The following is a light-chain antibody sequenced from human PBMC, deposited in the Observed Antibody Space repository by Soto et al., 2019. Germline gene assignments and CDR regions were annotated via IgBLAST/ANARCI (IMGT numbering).Light chain of an antibody. CDR1: SSNIGSNY. V-gene: IGLV1-47*01. CDR3: ATWDDSLSGYV. CDR2: RIN. Sequence: QSVLTQPPSASGTPGQRVTISCSGSSSNIGSNYVYWYQQLPGTAPKLLIYRINQRPSGVPDRFSGSKSGSSASLAISGRRSEDEADYYCATWDDSLSGYVFGTGTKLTVL. J-gene: IGLJ1*01.